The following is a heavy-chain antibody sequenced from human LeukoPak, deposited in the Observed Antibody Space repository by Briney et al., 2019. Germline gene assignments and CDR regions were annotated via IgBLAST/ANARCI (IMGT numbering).Heavy chain of an antibody. V-gene: IGHV3-23*01. CDR3: AKHVSGSLFYFDY. Sequence: PGGSLRLSCAASGFTFRNCAMSWVRQAPGKGLEWDSGISGTGYNTYYADSVKGRFTISRDNSKNTLYLQMNSLGAEDTAVYYCAKHVSGSLFYFDYWGQRTLVTVSS. CDR1: GFTFRNCA. D-gene: IGHD3-10*01. CDR2: ISGTGYNT. J-gene: IGHJ4*02.